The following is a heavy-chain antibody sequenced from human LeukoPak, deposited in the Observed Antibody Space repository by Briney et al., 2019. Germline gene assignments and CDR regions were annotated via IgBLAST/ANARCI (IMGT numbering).Heavy chain of an antibody. J-gene: IGHJ5*02. CDR2: IIPIFGTA. D-gene: IGHD2-21*02. V-gene: IGHV1-69*06. CDR1: GGTFSSYA. Sequence: SVKVSCKASGGTFSSYAISWVRQAPGQGLEWMGRIIPIFGTANYAQKFQGRVTITADKSTSTAYMELSSLRSEDTAVYYCARESARVVVTATFRWSDPWGQGTLVTVSS. CDR3: ARESARVVVTATFRWSDP.